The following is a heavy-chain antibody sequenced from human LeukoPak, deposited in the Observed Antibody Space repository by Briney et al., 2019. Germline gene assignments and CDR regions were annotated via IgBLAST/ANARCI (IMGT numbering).Heavy chain of an antibody. CDR3: ARALGIVGATADY. CDR1: VFTFSSYS. V-gene: IGHV3-21*01. J-gene: IGHJ4*02. Sequence: GGSLRLSCAASVFTFSSYSMNWVRQAPGKGLEWVSSISSSSSYIYYADSVKGRFTISRDNAKNSLYLQMNSLRAEDTAVYYGARALGIVGATADYWGQGTLVTVSS. CDR2: ISSSSSYI. D-gene: IGHD1-26*01.